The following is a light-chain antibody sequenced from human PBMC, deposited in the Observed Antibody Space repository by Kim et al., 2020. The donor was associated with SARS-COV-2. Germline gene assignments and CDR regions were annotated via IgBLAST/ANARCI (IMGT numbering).Light chain of an antibody. CDR1: QSIRNN. J-gene: IGKJ4*01. CDR3: QQYSNWPVT. V-gene: IGKV3-15*01. Sequence: EIVMTQSTATLSVSPGERATLPCRASQSIRNNLAWYPQKPGQAPRLLIYGASARVTGLPARFSGSGSGTEFTLTISSLQSEDFAVYYCQQYSNWPVTFGGGTKLEI. CDR2: GAS.